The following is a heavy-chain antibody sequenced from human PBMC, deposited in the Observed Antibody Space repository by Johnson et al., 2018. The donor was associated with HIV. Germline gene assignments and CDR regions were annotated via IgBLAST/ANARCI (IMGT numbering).Heavy chain of an antibody. CDR3: ANGLHIVVEGDAFDI. Sequence: VQLVESGGGLVQPGRSLSPSCAASGFTFDDFAMHWVRQAPGTGLEWVSGIRWTRNSIGYAESVKGRFTISRDNAKISLYLKMNSLSAEDTAVNYCANGLHIVVEGDAFDIWGQGTMVTVSS. D-gene: IGHD2-21*01. CDR1: GFTFDDFA. CDR2: IRWTRNSI. J-gene: IGHJ3*02. V-gene: IGHV3-9*01.